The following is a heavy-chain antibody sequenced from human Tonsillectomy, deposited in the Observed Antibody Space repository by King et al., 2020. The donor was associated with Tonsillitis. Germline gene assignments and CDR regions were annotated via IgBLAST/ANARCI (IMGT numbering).Heavy chain of an antibody. CDR3: AREYYYDRNYYFDY. CDR1: GYTFINYG. CDR2: ISAYNGNT. D-gene: IGHD3-22*01. V-gene: IGHV1-18*04. J-gene: IGHJ4*02. Sequence: QLVQSGAEVKKPGASVKVSCKASGYTFINYGISWVRQAPGQGLEWMGWISAYNGNTNYAQSPQGRVTMTTDTSTSTAYMELRSLRSDDTAVYYCAREYYYDRNYYFDYWGQGTLVTVSS.